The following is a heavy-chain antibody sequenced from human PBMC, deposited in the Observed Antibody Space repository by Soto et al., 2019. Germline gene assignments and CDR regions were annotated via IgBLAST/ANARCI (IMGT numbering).Heavy chain of an antibody. D-gene: IGHD4-17*01. CDR3: ARLRRTTMEFDY. CDR2: IYHSGST. V-gene: IGHV4-4*02. Sequence: PSETLSLTCAVSSGSLSSSNWWSWVRQPPGKGLEWIGEIYHSGSTNYNPSLKSRVTISIDKSKNQFSLKLSSVTAADTAVYYCARLRRTTMEFDYWGQGTLVNVSS. J-gene: IGHJ4*02. CDR1: SGSLSSSNW.